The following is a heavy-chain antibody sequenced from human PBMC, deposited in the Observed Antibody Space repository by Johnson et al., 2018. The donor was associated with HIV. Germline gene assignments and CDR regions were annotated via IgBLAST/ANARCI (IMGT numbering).Heavy chain of an antibody. J-gene: IGHJ3*02. CDR1: GFTFRSYA. CDR2: ISYDGSNQ. Sequence: QVQLVESGGGVVQPGRSLRLSCAASGFTFRSYAMHWVRQAPGKGLEWVAVISYDGSNQYYVDSVKGRFTISRDNSKNTVFLQMNSLRPEDTAMYYCAAYYDFWGGSYTSGFDIWGQGTMVTVSS. CDR3: AAYYDFWGGSYTSGFDI. V-gene: IGHV3-30*04. D-gene: IGHD3-3*01.